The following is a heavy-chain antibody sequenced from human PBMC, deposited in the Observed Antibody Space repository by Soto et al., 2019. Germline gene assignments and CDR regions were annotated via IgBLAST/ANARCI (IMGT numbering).Heavy chain of an antibody. V-gene: IGHV3-23*01. J-gene: IGHJ4*02. CDR3: AKDCPPPGVGVCYYLDY. CDR1: GFTFSSYA. CDR2: ISGSGGST. Sequence: GGSLRLSCAASGFTFSSYAMSWVRQAPGKGLEWVSAISGSGGSTYYADSVKGRFTISRDNSKNTLYLQMNSLRAEDTAVYYCAKDCPPPGVGVCYYLDYWGQGTLVTVSS. D-gene: IGHD2-8*01.